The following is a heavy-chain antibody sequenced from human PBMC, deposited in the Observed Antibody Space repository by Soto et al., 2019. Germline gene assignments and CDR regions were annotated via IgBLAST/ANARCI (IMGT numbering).Heavy chain of an antibody. CDR1: GFTFSSYW. V-gene: IGHV3-74*01. Sequence: PAGSLRLSCAASGFTFSSYWMHWVRQAPGKGLVWVSRINSDGSSTSYADSVKGRFTISRDNAKNTLYLQMNSLRAEDTAVYYCARVRPPSIAAAGTFRFDPWGQGTLVTVSS. J-gene: IGHJ5*02. CDR3: ARVRPPSIAAAGTFRFDP. CDR2: INSDGSST. D-gene: IGHD6-13*01.